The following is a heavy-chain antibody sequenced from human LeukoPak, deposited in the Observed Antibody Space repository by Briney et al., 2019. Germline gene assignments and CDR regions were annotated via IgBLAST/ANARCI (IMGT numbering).Heavy chain of an antibody. D-gene: IGHD2-15*01. CDR3: ARAPRGSYCSGGSCYYYYYYYVDV. CDR2: INPNSGGT. CDR1: GYTFTGYY. J-gene: IGHJ6*03. V-gene: IGHV1-2*02. Sequence: ASVKVSCKASGYTFTGYYMHWVRQAPGQGLEWMGWINPNSGGTNYAQKFQGRVTMTRDTSISTAYMELSRLRSDDTAVYYCARAPRGSYCSGGSCYYYYYYYVDVWGKGTTVTVSS.